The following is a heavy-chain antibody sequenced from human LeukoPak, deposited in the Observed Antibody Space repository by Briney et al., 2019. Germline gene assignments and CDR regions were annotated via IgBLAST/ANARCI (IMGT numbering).Heavy chain of an antibody. CDR1: GFTFSTYW. D-gene: IGHD2-21*02. CDR3: ATDRDNSDWQKRFDS. V-gene: IGHV3-7*01. Sequence: HPGGSLRLSCAASGFTFSTYWMNRYRQAPGKGLEWVGNINQDASEINYVDSVRGRFTISRDNAKNSLHLQMNSLRAEDTAVYYCATDRDNSDWQKRFDSWGQGTLVTVSS. CDR2: INQDASEI. J-gene: IGHJ4*02.